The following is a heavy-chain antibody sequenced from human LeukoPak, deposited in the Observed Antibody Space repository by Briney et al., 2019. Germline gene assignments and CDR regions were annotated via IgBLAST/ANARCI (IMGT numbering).Heavy chain of an antibody. CDR3: ARSRREYTYGKHDY. Sequence: PGGSLRLSCAASGFTFSDYSMNWVRQAPGKGLEWVSSIGSSGSYIYYADSVKGRFTIPRDNAKNSLCLQMNSLRAEDTAVYFCARSRREYTYGKHDYWGQGTLVTVSS. J-gene: IGHJ4*02. V-gene: IGHV3-21*01. CDR1: GFTFSDYS. D-gene: IGHD5-18*01. CDR2: IGSSGSYI.